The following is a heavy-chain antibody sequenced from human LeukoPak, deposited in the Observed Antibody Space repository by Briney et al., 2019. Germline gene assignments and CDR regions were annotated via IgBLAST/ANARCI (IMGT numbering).Heavy chain of an antibody. J-gene: IGHJ6*03. D-gene: IGHD4-17*01. CDR2: ISISGSTI. CDR3: ARDSQSTVTYFYYYYYMDV. Sequence: GGSLRLSGAASGFTFSDYYMSWIRQAPGKGLEGVSYISISGSTIYYADSVKGRFTISRDNAKNSLYLQMNSLRAEDTAVYYCARDSQSTVTYFYYYYYMDVWGKGTTVTVSS. V-gene: IGHV3-11*04. CDR1: GFTFSDYY.